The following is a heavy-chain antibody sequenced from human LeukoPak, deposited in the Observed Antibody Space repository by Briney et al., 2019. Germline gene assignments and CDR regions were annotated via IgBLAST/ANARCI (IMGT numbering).Heavy chain of an antibody. CDR3: ARGGRDGYNSYYFDY. D-gene: IGHD5-24*01. CDR2: IYSGGST. CDR1: GFTFSRYW. V-gene: IGHV3-53*01. Sequence: GGSLRLSCAASGFTFSRYWMTWVRQAPGKGLEWVSVIYSGGSTYYADSVKGRFTISRDNAKNSLYLQMNSLRAEDTAVYYCARGGRDGYNSYYFDYWGQGTLVTVSS. J-gene: IGHJ4*02.